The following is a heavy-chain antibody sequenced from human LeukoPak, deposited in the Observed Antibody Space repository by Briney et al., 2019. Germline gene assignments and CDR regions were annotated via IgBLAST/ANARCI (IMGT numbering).Heavy chain of an antibody. D-gene: IGHD3-22*01. J-gene: IGHJ4*02. CDR3: ARALYYDSSGYLYYFDY. CDR1: GFTFSDYY. CDR2: ISSSGSTI. Sequence: GGSLRLSCAASGFTFSDYYMSWIRQAPGKGLEWVSYISSSGSTIYYADSVKGRFTISRDNAKNSVYLQMNSLRAEDTAVYYCARALYYDSSGYLYYFDYWGQGTPVTVAS. V-gene: IGHV3-11*01.